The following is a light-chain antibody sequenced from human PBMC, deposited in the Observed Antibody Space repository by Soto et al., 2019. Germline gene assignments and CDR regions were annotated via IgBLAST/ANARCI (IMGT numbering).Light chain of an antibody. CDR1: QSLGTW. CDR3: QQYFRDLFT. J-gene: IGKJ4*02. V-gene: IGKV1-5*01. CDR2: DDS. Sequence: DIQMTQSPSTLSASVGDRVIITCRAIQSLGTWLDWYQQKPGTAPVSLIYDDSRWESGVPSRLSGRGSGTEFTLTISSLQTDYFATYYCQQYFRDLFTFGGGTKEEIK.